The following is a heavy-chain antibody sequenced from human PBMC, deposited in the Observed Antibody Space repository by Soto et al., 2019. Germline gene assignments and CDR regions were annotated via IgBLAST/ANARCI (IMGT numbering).Heavy chain of an antibody. CDR1: GFTFSSYA. J-gene: IGHJ4*02. CDR2: ISGSGGST. Sequence: EVQLLESGGGLVQPGGSLRLSCAASGFTFSSYAMSWVRQAPGKGLEWVSAISGSGGSTYYADSVKGRSTISRDNSKNTLYLQMNSLRAEDTAVYYCATTMATILHYFDYWGQGTLVTVSS. V-gene: IGHV3-23*01. D-gene: IGHD5-12*01. CDR3: ATTMATILHYFDY.